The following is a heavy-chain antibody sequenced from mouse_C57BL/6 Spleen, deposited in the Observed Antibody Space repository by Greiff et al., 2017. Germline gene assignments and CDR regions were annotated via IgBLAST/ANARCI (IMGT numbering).Heavy chain of an antibody. V-gene: IGHV1-54*01. D-gene: IGHD3-2*02. CDR2: INPGSGGT. J-gene: IGHJ2*01. CDR1: GYAFTNYL. CDR3: ARAAQATLYFDY. Sequence: VQLQQSGAELVRPGTSVKVSCKASGYAFTNYLIEWVKQRPGQGLEWIGVINPGSGGTNYNEKFKGKATLTADKSSSTAYMQLSSLTSEDSAVXFCARAAQATLYFDYWGQGTTLTVSS.